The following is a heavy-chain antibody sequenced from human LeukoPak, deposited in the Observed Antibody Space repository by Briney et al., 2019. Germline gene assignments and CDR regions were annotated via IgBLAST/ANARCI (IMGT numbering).Heavy chain of an antibody. CDR1: GYTFTGYY. V-gene: IGHV1-2*02. CDR2: INPNSGGT. J-gene: IGHJ5*02. CDR3: ASQYSSGWYRWFDP. Sequence: ASVKVSCKASGYTFTGYYMHWVRQAPGQGLEWMGWINPNSGGTNYAQKFQGRVTMTRDTSISTAYMELSRLRSDDTAVYYCASQYSSGWYRWFDPWGQGTLVTVSS. D-gene: IGHD6-19*01.